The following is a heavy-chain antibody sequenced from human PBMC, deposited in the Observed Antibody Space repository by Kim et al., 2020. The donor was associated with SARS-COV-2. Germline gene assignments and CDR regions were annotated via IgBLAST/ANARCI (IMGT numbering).Heavy chain of an antibody. D-gene: IGHD5-18*01. V-gene: IGHV4-34*01. Sequence: SETLSLTCAVYGGSFSGYYWSWIRQPPGKGLEWIGEINHSGSTNYNPSLKSRVTISVDTSKNKFSLKLSSVTAADTAVYYCARDTGSSYGYSRNYFDYWGQGTLVTVSS. CDR1: GGSFSGYY. CDR3: ARDTGSSYGYSRNYFDY. J-gene: IGHJ4*02. CDR2: INHSGST.